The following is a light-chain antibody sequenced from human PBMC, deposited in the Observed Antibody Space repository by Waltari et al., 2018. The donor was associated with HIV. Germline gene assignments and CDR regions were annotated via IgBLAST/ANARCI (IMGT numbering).Light chain of an antibody. J-gene: IGKJ4*01. CDR2: VAS. CDR1: QAISSW. CDR3: QQPNSFPLT. Sequence: IQMTQSPSSVSASVGDRVTITCRASQAISSWLSWYQQKPGNAPKLLIYVASSLQSGVPSRFSGSGSGTDFTLTISSLQPEDFATYYCQQPNSFPLTVGGGTKVEIK. V-gene: IGKV1-12*01.